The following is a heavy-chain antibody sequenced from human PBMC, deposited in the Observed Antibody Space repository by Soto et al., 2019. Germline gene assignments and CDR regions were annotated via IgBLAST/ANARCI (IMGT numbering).Heavy chain of an antibody. Sequence: GGSLRLSCAASGFTFRNYGMHWVRQAPGKGLEWVAVIWYDGNKKYYVDSVKGRFTISRDNSEETLYLQMNSLRAQDTAVYFCVRGDHSETSGYFLDFWGQGTLVTVPQ. CDR2: IWYDGNKK. D-gene: IGHD3-22*01. J-gene: IGHJ4*02. CDR3: VRGDHSETSGYFLDF. V-gene: IGHV3-33*01. CDR1: GFTFRNYG.